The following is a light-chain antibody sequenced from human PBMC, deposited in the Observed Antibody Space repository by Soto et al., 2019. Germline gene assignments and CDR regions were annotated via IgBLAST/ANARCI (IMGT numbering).Light chain of an antibody. J-gene: IGKJ1*01. CDR3: QQYNSYPWT. CDR2: GAS. V-gene: IGKV1-9*01. Sequence: DIQLTQSPPFLSASVGDRVTIICRASQGISSFLAWYQQKPGKAPNLLISGASTVERGVPSRFSGSGSGAEFTLTISSLQPEDFATYYCQQYNSYPWTFGQGTKV. CDR1: QGISSF.